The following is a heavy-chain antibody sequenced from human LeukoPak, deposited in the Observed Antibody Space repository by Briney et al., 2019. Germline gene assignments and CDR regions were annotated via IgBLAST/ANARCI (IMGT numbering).Heavy chain of an antibody. CDR1: GGTFSSYA. Sequence: SVKVSCKASGGTFSSYAISWVRQAPGQGLEWMGRIIPILGIANYAQTFQGRVTITADKSTSTAYMELSSLRSEDPAVYYCARVPEYQLLWFDYWGQGTLVTVSS. J-gene: IGHJ4*02. D-gene: IGHD2-2*01. CDR2: IIPILGIA. CDR3: ARVPEYQLLWFDY. V-gene: IGHV1-69*04.